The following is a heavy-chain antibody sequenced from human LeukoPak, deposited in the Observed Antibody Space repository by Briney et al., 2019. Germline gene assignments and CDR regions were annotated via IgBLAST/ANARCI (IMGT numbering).Heavy chain of an antibody. CDR3: ARLTYYYYGMDV. V-gene: IGHV4-39*01. CDR2: IYYSGST. CDR1: GGSINSSSYY. Sequence: SETLSLTCTVSGGSINSSSYYWGWLRQPPGKGLEGIGRIYYSGSTYYNPSLKSRVTISVDTSKNQFSLKQSLMTAADTSVYYCARLTYYYYGMDVWGQGTTVTVSS. J-gene: IGHJ6*02.